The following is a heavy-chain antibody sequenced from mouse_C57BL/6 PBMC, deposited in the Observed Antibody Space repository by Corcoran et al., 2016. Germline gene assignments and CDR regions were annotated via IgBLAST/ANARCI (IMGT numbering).Heavy chain of an antibody. CDR2: INPYNGGT. CDR1: GYTFTDYY. Sequence: EVQPQQSAHVLGKPWASVKMSCKASGYTFTDYYMNWAKQSHGKSLEGIGVINPYNGGTSYNQKFKGKATLTVDKSSSTAYMELNSLTSEDSAVYYCAPGEAWFAYWGQGTLVTVSA. CDR3: APGEAWFAY. J-gene: IGHJ3*01. V-gene: IGHV1-19*01.